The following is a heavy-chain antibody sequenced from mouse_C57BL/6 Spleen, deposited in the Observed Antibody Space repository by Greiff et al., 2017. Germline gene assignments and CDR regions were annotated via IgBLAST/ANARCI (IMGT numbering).Heavy chain of an antibody. D-gene: IGHD2-3*01. CDR3: ARTSIYDGYPWFAY. Sequence: VQLKQPGAELVKPGASVKLSCKASGYTFTSYWMHWVKQRPGQGLEWIGMIHPNSGSTNYNEKFKSKATLTVDKSSSTAYMQLSSLTSEDSAVYYCARTSIYDGYPWFAYWGQGTLVTVSA. CDR2: IHPNSGST. CDR1: GYTFTSYW. V-gene: IGHV1-64*01. J-gene: IGHJ3*01.